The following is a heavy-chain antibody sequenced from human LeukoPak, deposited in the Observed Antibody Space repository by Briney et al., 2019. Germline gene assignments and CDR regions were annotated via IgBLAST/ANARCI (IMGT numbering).Heavy chain of an antibody. V-gene: IGHV4-38-2*01. J-gene: IGHJ4*02. Sequence: SETLSLTCAVSGYSISSGYYWGWIRQPPGKGLEWIGSIYHSGSTYYNPSLKSRVTISVDTSKNQFSLKLSSVTAADTAVYYCARRYGSGWPTFDYWGQGTPFTVSS. CDR3: ARRYGSGWPTFDY. CDR1: GYSISSGYY. D-gene: IGHD6-19*01. CDR2: IYHSGST.